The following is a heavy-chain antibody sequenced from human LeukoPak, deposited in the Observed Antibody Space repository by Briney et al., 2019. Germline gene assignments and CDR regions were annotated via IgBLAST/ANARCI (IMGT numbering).Heavy chain of an antibody. CDR2: VNPTGSST. CDR3: ARGELLGDVTYYGLDV. Sequence: ASVKVSCKAPGDTFTNYYLHRVRQAPGQGLEWMGIVNPTGSSTIYAQKFQGRVTMTRDTSTSTVNMELSSLRSEDTAVYYCARGELLGDVTYYGLDVWGQGTAVTVSS. J-gene: IGHJ6*02. V-gene: IGHV1-46*01. D-gene: IGHD3-16*01. CDR1: GDTFTNYY.